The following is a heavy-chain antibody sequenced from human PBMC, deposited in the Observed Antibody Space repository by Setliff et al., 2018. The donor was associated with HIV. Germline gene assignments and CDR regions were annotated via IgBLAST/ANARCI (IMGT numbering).Heavy chain of an antibody. D-gene: IGHD4-17*01. CDR2: INDSGTT. Sequence: SVTLSLTCAVYDGSLSSYYWSWIRQSTGKGLEWIGEINDSGTTNYNPSLESRVTMLIDMSKNQLSLKLSSVTAADTAIYYCAITDQRLRGWFDPWGRGTLVTSPQ. J-gene: IGHJ5*02. CDR1: DGSLSSYY. CDR3: AITDQRLRGWFDP. V-gene: IGHV4-34*01.